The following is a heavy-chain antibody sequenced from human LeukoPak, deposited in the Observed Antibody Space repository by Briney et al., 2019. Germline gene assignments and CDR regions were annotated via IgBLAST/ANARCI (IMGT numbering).Heavy chain of an antibody. CDR3: AKDLRYYGSGSSPGY. V-gene: IGHV3-23*01. CDR1: GFTFSSSA. D-gene: IGHD3-10*01. CDR2: ISGSGGGT. J-gene: IGHJ4*02. Sequence: GGSLRLSCAASGFTFSSSAMSWVRQAPGKGLEWVSVISGSGGGTYYADSVKGRFTISRDNSKNTLYLQMNSLRAEDTAVYYCAKDLRYYGSGSSPGYWGQGTLVTVSS.